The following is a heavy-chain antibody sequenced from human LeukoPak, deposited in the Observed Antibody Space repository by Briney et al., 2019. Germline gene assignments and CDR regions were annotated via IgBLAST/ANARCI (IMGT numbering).Heavy chain of an antibody. CDR1: GYSISSGYY. CDR3: ARTYYDSSGYYYVGLNYYYVDV. J-gene: IGHJ6*03. CDR2: IYHSGRS. V-gene: IGHV4-38-2*02. Sequence: SETLSLTCTVSGYSISSGYYWGWIRQPPGKGLEWLGSIYHSGRSYYNPSLKSRVTMSVDTSKNQFSLKLSSVTAADTAVYYCARTYYDSSGYYYVGLNYYYVDVWGKGTTVTISS. D-gene: IGHD3-22*01.